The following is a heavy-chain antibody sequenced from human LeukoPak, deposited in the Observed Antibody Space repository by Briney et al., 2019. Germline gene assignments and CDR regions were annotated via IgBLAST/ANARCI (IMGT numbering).Heavy chain of an antibody. CDR3: ARLPPTTSYYYYYYMDV. CDR2: IYPGDSDT. D-gene: IGHD1-1*01. V-gene: IGHV5-51*01. CDR1: GYSFTSYW. Sequence: GESLKISCKGSGYSFTSYWIGWVRQMPGKGLEWMGIIYPGDSDTRYSPSFQGQVTISADKSISTAYLQWSSLKASDTAMYYCARLPPTTSYYYYYYMDVWGKGTTVTVSS. J-gene: IGHJ6*03.